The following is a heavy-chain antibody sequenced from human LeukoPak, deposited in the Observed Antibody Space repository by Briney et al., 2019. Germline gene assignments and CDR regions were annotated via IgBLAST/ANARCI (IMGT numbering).Heavy chain of an antibody. D-gene: IGHD6-19*01. V-gene: IGHV4-59*01. CDR1: IDSFTLYY. J-gene: IGHJ4*02. CDR3: ARKAFGSGSFDY. CDR2: IYFSGSA. Sequence: SETLSLTCTVSIDSFTLYYWSWIRQPPGKGLEWIGSIYFSGSANYNPSLKSRVTMSLDTSKNQFSLNLSSVAAADTAVYYCARKAFGSGSFDYWGQGRLVTVSS.